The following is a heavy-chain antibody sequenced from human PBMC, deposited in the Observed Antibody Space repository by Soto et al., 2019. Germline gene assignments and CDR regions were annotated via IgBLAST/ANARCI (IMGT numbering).Heavy chain of an antibody. D-gene: IGHD3-22*01. CDR2: IYYSGST. Sequence: PSETLSLTCTVSGGSISSGDYYWSWIRQPPGRGLEWIGYIYYSGSTYYNPSLKSRVTISVDTSKNQFSLKLRSVTAADTAVFYCASLNYYDNSGYHSPLYYFDYWGQGTMVTVSS. CDR1: GGSISSGDYY. CDR3: ASLNYYDNSGYHSPLYYFDY. V-gene: IGHV4-30-4*01. J-gene: IGHJ4*02.